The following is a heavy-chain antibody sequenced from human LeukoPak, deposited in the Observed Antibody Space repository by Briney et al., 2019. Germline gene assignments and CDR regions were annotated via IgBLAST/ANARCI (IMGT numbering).Heavy chain of an antibody. J-gene: IGHJ4*02. CDR1: GGSISSSSYY. D-gene: IGHD1-26*01. CDR2: IYYSGST. Sequence: PSETLSLTCTVSGGSISSSSYYWGWIRQPPGKGLEWIATIYYSGSTYYDASLKSRITIAVGTSKSQSSLKLSSVTAADTAVYYCARLNYYGFDYWGQGTLVTFSS. V-gene: IGHV4-39*01. CDR3: ARLNYYGFDY.